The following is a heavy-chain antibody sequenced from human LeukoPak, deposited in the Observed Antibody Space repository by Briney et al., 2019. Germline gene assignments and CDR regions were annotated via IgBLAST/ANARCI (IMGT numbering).Heavy chain of an antibody. D-gene: IGHD2-21*01. Sequence: GGSLRLSCAASGFTFSNYALHWVRQAPGKGLEWVAVISSDGNTKYYADSVKGRFTISRDNSKNTLYLQMNSLRAEDTAVYYCAKVGTDTTTVYSLDYWGQGTLVTVSS. V-gene: IGHV3-30-3*01. CDR3: AKVGTDTTTVYSLDY. CDR1: GFTFSNYA. J-gene: IGHJ4*02. CDR2: ISSDGNTK.